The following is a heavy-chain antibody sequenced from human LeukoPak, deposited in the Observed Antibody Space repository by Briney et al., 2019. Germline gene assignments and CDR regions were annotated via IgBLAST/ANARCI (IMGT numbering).Heavy chain of an antibody. Sequence: KPSETLSLTCAVSGGSISSGGYSLSWIRQPPGKGLEWIGYIYYSGSTYYNPSLKSRVTISVDTSKNQFSLKLSSVTAADTAVYYCARTREPDAFDIWGQGTMVTVSS. CDR1: GGSISSGGYS. CDR3: ARTREPDAFDI. CDR2: IYYSGST. V-gene: IGHV4-30-4*07. J-gene: IGHJ3*02.